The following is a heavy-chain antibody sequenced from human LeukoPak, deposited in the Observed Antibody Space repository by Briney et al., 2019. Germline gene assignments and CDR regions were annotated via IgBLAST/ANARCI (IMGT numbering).Heavy chain of an antibody. J-gene: IGHJ4*02. Sequence: GGSLRLSCAASGFTFSSYGMHWVRQAPGKGLEWVAFIRYDGSNKYYADSVKGRFTISRDNSKNTLYLQMNSLRAEDTAVYYCAKDSGWYSRYITLLDYWGQGTLVTVSS. CDR1: GFTFSSYG. CDR2: IRYDGSNK. CDR3: AKDSGWYSRYITLLDY. D-gene: IGHD6-19*01. V-gene: IGHV3-30*02.